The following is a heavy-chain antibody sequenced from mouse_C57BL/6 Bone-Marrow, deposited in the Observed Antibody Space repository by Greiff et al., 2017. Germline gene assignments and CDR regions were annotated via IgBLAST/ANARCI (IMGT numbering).Heavy chain of an antibody. D-gene: IGHD1-1*01. CDR1: GFTITDYY. CDR3: AMPTVVATDY. V-gene: IGHV14-2*01. CDR2: IDPGGGDT. Sequence: EVQLQESGAELVKPGASVKLSCTASGFTITDYYMHWVKQRTEQGLEWIGRIDPGGGDTKYAPKFQGKATMTADTSSNTAYMQLSSLTSEDTAVYYCAMPTVVATDYWGQGTTLTVSS. J-gene: IGHJ2*01.